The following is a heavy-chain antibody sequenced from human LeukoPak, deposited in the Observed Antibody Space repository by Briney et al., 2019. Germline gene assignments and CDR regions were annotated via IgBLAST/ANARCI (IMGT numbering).Heavy chain of an antibody. V-gene: IGHV3-7*03. CDR2: INEDGSQK. J-gene: IGHJ4*02. D-gene: IGHD6-19*01. CDR3: ARDGGWHRFDY. Sequence: PGGSLRLSCVESGFTFRSPWMAWLRQAPEKGLEWVANINEDGSQKYYLGSVTGRLTISRDNAKNSLYLQMNSLSAEDTAMYYCARDGGWHRFDYWGQGTLVIVSS. CDR1: GFTFRSPW.